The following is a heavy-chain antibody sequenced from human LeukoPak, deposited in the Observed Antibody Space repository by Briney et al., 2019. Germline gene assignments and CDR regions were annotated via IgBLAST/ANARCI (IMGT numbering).Heavy chain of an antibody. CDR2: ISYDGSNK. V-gene: IGHV3-30*04. Sequence: GGSLRLSCAASGFTFSSYAMHWVRQAPGKGLEWVAVISYDGSNKYYADSVKGRFTISRDNSKNTLYLQMNSLRAEDTAVYYCAREYKEPLDIVVVVAAEPAFDIWGQGTMVTVSS. J-gene: IGHJ3*02. CDR1: GFTFSSYA. CDR3: AREYKEPLDIVVVVAAEPAFDI. D-gene: IGHD2-15*01.